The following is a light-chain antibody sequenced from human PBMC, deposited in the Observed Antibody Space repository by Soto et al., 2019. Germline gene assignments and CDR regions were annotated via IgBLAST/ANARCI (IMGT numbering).Light chain of an antibody. CDR1: QSISSW. CDR3: QQYNSYWT. V-gene: IGKV1-5*01. CDR2: DAS. J-gene: IGKJ1*01. Sequence: DIQMTQSPSTLSASVGDRVTITCRASQSISSWLAWYQQKPGKAPKLLIYDASSLESGVPSRFSGSGSGTEFTLTLTSLQPDDFATYYCQQYNSYWTFGQGNKVEI.